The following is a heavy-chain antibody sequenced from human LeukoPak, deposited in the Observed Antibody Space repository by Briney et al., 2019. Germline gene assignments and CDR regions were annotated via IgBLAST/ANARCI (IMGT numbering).Heavy chain of an antibody. Sequence: ASVKVSCKASGYTFNTYAVHWARQAPGQRLEWMGCVNGGNGNTKYSQKFQGRVTITRNTSISTAYMELSSLRSEDTAVYYCARVGHYYDFWSGPMPDAFDIWGQGTMVTVSS. D-gene: IGHD3-3*01. CDR1: GYTFNTYA. J-gene: IGHJ3*02. CDR3: ARVGHYYDFWSGPMPDAFDI. V-gene: IGHV1-3*01. CDR2: VNGGNGNT.